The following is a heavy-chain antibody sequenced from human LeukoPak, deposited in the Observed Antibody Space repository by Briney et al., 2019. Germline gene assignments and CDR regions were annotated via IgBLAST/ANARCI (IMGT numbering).Heavy chain of an antibody. V-gene: IGHV3-30*18. CDR3: AKDQGQQLVGGFCDY. D-gene: IGHD6-13*01. Sequence: GGSLRLSCAASGFTFSSYAMHWVRQAPGKGLEWVAVISYDGSNKYYADSVKGRFTISRDNSKNTLYLQMNSLRAEDTAVYYCAKDQGQQLVGGFCDYWGQGTLVTVSS. CDR1: GFTFSSYA. J-gene: IGHJ4*02. CDR2: ISYDGSNK.